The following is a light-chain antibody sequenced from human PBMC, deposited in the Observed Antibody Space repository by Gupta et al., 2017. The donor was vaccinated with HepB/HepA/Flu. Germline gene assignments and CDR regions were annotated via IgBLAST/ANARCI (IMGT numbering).Light chain of an antibody. CDR2: LGS. CDR3: MQALQTPPWT. V-gene: IGKV2-28*01. J-gene: IGKJ1*01. CDR1: QSLLHSNGYNY. Sequence: MVMTQSPLSLPVPPGEPASISCRSSQSLLHSNGYNYLDWYLQKPGQSPQLLIYLGSNRASGVPDRFSGSGSGTDFTLKISRVEAEDVGVYYCMQALQTPPWTFGQGTKVEIK.